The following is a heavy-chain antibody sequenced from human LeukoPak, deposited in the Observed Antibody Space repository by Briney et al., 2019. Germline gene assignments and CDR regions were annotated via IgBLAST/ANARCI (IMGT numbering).Heavy chain of an antibody. D-gene: IGHD6-19*01. CDR1: GFNFSTYS. CDR2: ISSSASFI. CDR3: AKAKQWLDDASDI. Sequence: GGSLRLSCAASGFNFSTYSMKWVRQAPGKGLEWVSSISSSASFIYYADSVRGRFTIFREYAKKSLHLQMNSLRADDTAFHYVAKAKQWLDDASDIWGQGTMVTVSS. J-gene: IGHJ3*02. V-gene: IGHV3-21*01.